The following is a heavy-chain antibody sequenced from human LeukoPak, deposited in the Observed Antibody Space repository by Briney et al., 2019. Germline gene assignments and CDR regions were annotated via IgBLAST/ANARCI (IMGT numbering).Heavy chain of an antibody. CDR2: ISYDGSNK. Sequence: GGSLRLSCAASGFTFSNYGMHWVRQAPGKGLEWVAVISYDGSNKYYADSVKGRFTVSRDNSKNTLYLQMNSLRTEDTAVYYCARGLDYGDYSGYWGQGTLVTVSS. CDR3: ARGLDYGDYSGY. D-gene: IGHD4-17*01. J-gene: IGHJ4*02. CDR1: GFTFSNYG. V-gene: IGHV3-30*03.